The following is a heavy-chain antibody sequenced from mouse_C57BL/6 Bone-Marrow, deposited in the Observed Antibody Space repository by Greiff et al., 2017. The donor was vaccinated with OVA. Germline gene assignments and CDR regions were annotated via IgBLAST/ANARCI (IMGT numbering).Heavy chain of an antibody. CDR2: IDPEDGDT. CDR3: TDSGSWFAY. J-gene: IGHJ3*01. CDR1: GFNIKDYY. V-gene: IGHV14-1*01. Sequence: EVQLQQSGAELVRPGASVKLSCTASGFNIKDYYMHWVKQRPEQGLEWIGRIDPEDGDTEYAPKFQGKATMTADTSSHTAYLQLSRLTSEDTAVYYCTDSGSWFAYWGQGNLVTVSA.